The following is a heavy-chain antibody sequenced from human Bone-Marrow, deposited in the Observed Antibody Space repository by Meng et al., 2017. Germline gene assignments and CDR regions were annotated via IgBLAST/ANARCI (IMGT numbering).Heavy chain of an antibody. Sequence: GESLKISCAASGFTVSSNYMSWVRQAPGKGLEWVSVIYSGGSTYYADSVKGRFTISRDNSRDTLYLQMNSLRAEDTAVYYCAKDRDYDYVWGSFDYWGQGTLVTVSS. D-gene: IGHD3-16*01. V-gene: IGHV3-53*01. CDR1: GFTVSSNY. J-gene: IGHJ4*02. CDR3: AKDRDYDYVWGSFDY. CDR2: IYSGGST.